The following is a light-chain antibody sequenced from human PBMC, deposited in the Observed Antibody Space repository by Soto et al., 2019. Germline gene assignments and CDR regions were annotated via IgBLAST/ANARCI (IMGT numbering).Light chain of an antibody. CDR2: EVI. CDR3: SSYTGSNNLV. Sequence: QSALTQPPSASGSPGQSVTISCTGTSSDVGGYNYVSWYQHHPGKAPKLMIYEVIKRPSGAPDRFSGSKSGNTASLTVPGLQAEDEADYYCSSYTGSNNLVFGGGTKLTVL. V-gene: IGLV2-8*01. CDR1: SSDVGGYNY. J-gene: IGLJ2*01.